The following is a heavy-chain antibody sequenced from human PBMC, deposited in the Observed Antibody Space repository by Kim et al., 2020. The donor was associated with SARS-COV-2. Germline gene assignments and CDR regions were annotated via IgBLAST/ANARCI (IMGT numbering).Heavy chain of an antibody. J-gene: IGHJ4*02. CDR1: GFNSAIYA. CDR2: ISGGSGS. V-gene: IGHV3-23*01. D-gene: IGHD3-16*01. CDR3: ARGGTSVGRYLDF. Sequence: GGSRRLSCVASGFNSAIYAMTWVRQVPGKGMEWVSTISGGSGSYYADSVKGRFTISRDSSQDTLYLQMNSLRAENTAVYYCARGGTSVGRYLDFWGQGTL.